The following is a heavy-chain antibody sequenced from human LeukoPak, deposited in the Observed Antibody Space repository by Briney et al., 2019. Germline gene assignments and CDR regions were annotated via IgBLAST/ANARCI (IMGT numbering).Heavy chain of an antibody. V-gene: IGHV4-34*01. J-gene: IGHJ4*02. CDR3: AKGLMEGSPF. CDR2: INHSGST. D-gene: IGHD3-3*01. CDR1: GGSFSGYY. Sequence: SETLSLTCAVYGGSFSGYYWSWIRQPPGKGLEWIGEINHSGSTNYNPSLKSRVTISVDTSKNQYSLKLSSVTAADTAVYYCAKGLMEGSPFWAQGTLFTVSS.